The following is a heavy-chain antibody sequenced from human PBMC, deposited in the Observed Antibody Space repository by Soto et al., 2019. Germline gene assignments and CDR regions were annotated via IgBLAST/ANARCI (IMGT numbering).Heavy chain of an antibody. CDR1: GFTFSSYA. CDR2: ISYDGSNK. CDR3: VGNRDYYDLDVHAFDI. D-gene: IGHD3-22*01. Sequence: GGSLRLSCAASGFTFSSYAMHWVRQAPGKGLEWVAVISYDGSNKYYADSVKGRFTISRDNSKNTLYLQMNSLRAEDTAVYYCVGNRDYYDLDVHAFDIWGQGTMVTVSS. J-gene: IGHJ3*02. V-gene: IGHV3-30-3*01.